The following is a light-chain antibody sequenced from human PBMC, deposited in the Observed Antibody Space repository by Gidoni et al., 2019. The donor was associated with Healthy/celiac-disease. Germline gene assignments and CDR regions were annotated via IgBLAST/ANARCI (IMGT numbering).Light chain of an antibody. CDR3: QQSYSTPPRT. J-gene: IGKJ1*01. CDR1: QSISSY. Sequence: DIQMTQSPSSLSASVGHRVTITCRASQSISSYLNWYQQKPGKAPKLLIYAASSLQSGVPSRFSGSGSGTDFTLTISSLQPEDFATYYCQQSYSTPPRTFGQGTKVEIK. V-gene: IGKV1-39*01. CDR2: AAS.